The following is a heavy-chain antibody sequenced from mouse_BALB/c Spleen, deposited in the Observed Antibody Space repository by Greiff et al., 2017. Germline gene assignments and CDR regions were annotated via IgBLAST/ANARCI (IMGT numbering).Heavy chain of an antibody. J-gene: IGHJ4*01. CDR1: GFSLTSYG. Sequence: VMLVESGPGLVAPSQSLSITCTVSGFSLTSYGVHWVRQPPGKGLEWLGVIWAGGSTNYNSALMSRLSISKDNSKSQVFLKMNSLQTDDTAMYYCARDPSYGKNAMDYWGQGTSVTVSS. CDR3: ARDPSYGKNAMDY. CDR2: IWAGGST. V-gene: IGHV2-9*02. D-gene: IGHD2-1*01.